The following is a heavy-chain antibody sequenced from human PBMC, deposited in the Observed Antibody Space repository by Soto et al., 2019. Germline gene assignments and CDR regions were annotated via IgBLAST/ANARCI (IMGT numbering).Heavy chain of an antibody. CDR3: TRDIGGKGAY. Sequence: GSLSLSCAASGFTFSSYWMHWVRQVPGKGLLWVSRIDEYGNTINYADSVKGRFTTSRDNARNTLYLEMNSLRAEDTALYYCTRDIGGKGAYWGPGTLVTVSS. CDR1: GFTFSSYW. J-gene: IGHJ4*02. V-gene: IGHV3-74*01. CDR2: IDEYGNTI. D-gene: IGHD3-10*01.